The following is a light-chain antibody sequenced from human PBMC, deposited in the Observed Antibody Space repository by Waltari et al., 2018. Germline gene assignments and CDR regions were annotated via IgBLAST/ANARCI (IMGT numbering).Light chain of an antibody. Sequence: EIVLKQPPGTLSLSPGERATLSCMASQSVSSSYLAWYQQKPGQAPRLLIDGASSRATGIPDRFSGSGSGTDFTLTISILEPEDFAVYYCQQYCSSPPITFGQGTRLEIK. CDR2: GAS. CDR1: QSVSSSY. J-gene: IGKJ5*01. V-gene: IGKV3-20*01. CDR3: QQYCSSPPIT.